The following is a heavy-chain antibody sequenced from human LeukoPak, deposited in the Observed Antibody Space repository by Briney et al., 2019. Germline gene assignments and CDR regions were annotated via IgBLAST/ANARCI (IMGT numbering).Heavy chain of an antibody. CDR2: ISGSGGST. V-gene: IGHV3-23*01. CDR1: GFTFSSYA. D-gene: IGHD2-2*01. CDR3: ARDIAGDIVVVPAAIPFDY. J-gene: IGHJ4*02. Sequence: GGSLRLSCAASGFTFSSYAMSWVRQAPGKGLEWVSAISGSGGSTYYADSVKGRFTISRDNAKNSLYLQMNSLRAEDTAVYYCARDIAGDIVVVPAAIPFDYWGQGTLVTVSS.